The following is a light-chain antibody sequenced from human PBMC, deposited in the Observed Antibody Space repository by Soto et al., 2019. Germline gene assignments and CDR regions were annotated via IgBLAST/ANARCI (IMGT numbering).Light chain of an antibody. V-gene: IGKV3-15*01. J-gene: IGKJ1*01. CDR2: GAS. Sequence: EIVLTQSPATLSVSPGERATLSCSASQSVSSNLAWYQQKPGQAPRLLIYGASTRATGIPARFSGSGSWTEFNLTISSLQSEDFAVDYCQQYNNWPPWTFGQGTKVEIK. CDR1: QSVSSN. CDR3: QQYNNWPPWT.